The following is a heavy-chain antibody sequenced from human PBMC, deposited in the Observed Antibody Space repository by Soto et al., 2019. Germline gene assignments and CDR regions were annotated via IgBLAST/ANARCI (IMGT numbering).Heavy chain of an antibody. V-gene: IGHV3-48*02. CDR3: ARDLTYIPYYYYYGMDV. CDR2: ISSSSSTI. D-gene: IGHD2-2*02. Sequence: EVQLVESGGGLVQPGGSLRLSCAASGFTFSSYSMNWVRQAPGKGLEWVSYISSSSSTIYYADSVKGRFTISRDNAKNSLYLQMNSLRDEATAVYYCARDLTYIPYYYYYGMDVWGQGTTVTVSS. CDR1: GFTFSSYS. J-gene: IGHJ6*02.